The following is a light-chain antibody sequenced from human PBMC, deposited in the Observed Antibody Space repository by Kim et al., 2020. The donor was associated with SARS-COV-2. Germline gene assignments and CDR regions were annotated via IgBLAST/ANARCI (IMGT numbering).Light chain of an antibody. CDR2: QNK. CDR3: QAWDISTLV. Sequence: VAPGQTARITCSGDKLGDKNASWEQQKPGQSPVLVMYQNKKRPSGIPERFSGSNSGNTATLIISGTQALDEADYYCQAWDISTLVFGGGTQLTVL. J-gene: IGLJ2*01. CDR1: KLGDKN. V-gene: IGLV3-1*01.